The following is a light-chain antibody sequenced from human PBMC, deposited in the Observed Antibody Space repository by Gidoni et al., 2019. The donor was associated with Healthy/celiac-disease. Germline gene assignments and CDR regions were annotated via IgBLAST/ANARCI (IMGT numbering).Light chain of an antibody. CDR2: GKN. CDR3: NSRDSSGNLVV. CDR1: SLRSYD. V-gene: IGLV3-19*01. Sequence: SSELTQDPAVYVALGQTVRITCQGDSLRSYDASWYQQKPGQAPVLVIYGKNNRPSGIPDRFSGSSSGNTASLTITGAQAEDEADYYCNSRDSSGNLVVFGGGTKLTVL. J-gene: IGLJ2*01.